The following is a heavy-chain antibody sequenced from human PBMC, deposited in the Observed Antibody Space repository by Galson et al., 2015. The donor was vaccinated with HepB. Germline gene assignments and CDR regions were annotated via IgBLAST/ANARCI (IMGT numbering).Heavy chain of an antibody. CDR1: GGTFKSHA. Sequence: SVKVSCKASGGTFKSHAINWVRQAPGQGLEWMGGILPVFGMTDNSENTMFLQMSSLRVEDTATYFCAKGLLPLDYVTFYFDSWGQGILVTVSS. V-gene: IGHV1-69*10. D-gene: IGHD4-17*01. CDR2: ILPVFGMT. CDR3: DS. J-gene: IGHJ4*02.